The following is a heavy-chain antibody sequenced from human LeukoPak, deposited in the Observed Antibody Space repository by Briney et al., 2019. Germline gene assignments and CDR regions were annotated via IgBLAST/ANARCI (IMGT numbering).Heavy chain of an antibody. V-gene: IGHV3-30*18. Sequence: GGSLRLSCAASGFTFSSYVMHWVRQAPGRGLEGGAVISYDGSNKYYADSVKGRFTISRDNSKNTLYLQMNSLRAEDTAVYYCAKEWPTTVILYYFDYWGQGTLVTVSS. CDR1: GFTFSSYV. J-gene: IGHJ4*02. CDR2: ISYDGSNK. CDR3: AKEWPTTVILYYFDY. D-gene: IGHD4-11*01.